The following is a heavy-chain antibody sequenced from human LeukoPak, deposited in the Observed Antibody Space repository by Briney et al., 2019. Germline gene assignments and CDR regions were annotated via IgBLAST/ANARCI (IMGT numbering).Heavy chain of an antibody. CDR3: ARDGGTYSSSPIGY. Sequence: PGGSLRLSCAASGFTVSSNYMSWVRQAPGKGLEWVSAIYSGGSTYYADSVKGRFTISRDNSKNTLYLQMNSLRAEDTAVYYCARDGGTYSSSPIGYWGQGTLVTVSS. V-gene: IGHV3-66*02. CDR2: IYSGGST. CDR1: GFTVSSNY. J-gene: IGHJ4*02. D-gene: IGHD6-13*01.